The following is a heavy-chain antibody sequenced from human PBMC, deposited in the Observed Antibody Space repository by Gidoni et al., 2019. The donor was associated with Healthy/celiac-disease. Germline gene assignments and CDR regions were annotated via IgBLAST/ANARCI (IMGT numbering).Heavy chain of an antibody. CDR3: AKDSAITMIVAHFDY. Sequence: QVQLVESGGGVVQPGRSLSLSCAASGFPFSSYGMHWVRQAPGKGLEWVAVISYDGSNKYYADSVKGRFTISRDNSKNTLYLQMNSLRAEDTAVYYCAKDSAITMIVAHFDYWGQGTLVTVSS. J-gene: IGHJ4*02. D-gene: IGHD3-22*01. CDR2: ISYDGSNK. CDR1: GFPFSSYG. V-gene: IGHV3-30*18.